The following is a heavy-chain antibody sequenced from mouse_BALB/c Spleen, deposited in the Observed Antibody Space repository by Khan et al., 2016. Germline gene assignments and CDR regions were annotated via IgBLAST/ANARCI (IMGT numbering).Heavy chain of an antibody. Sequence: EVELVESGGGLVQPGGSRKLSCAASGFTFSNFGMHWVRQAPEKGLEWVAYISGGSNTIFYADTMKGRFTIYRDNPKSTLFLQMTSLRSEDTAMYYCASNYYGSGFDYWGQGTTLTVSS. CDR3: ASNYYGSGFDY. D-gene: IGHD1-1*01. J-gene: IGHJ2*01. CDR2: ISGGSNTI. V-gene: IGHV5-17*02. CDR1: GFTFSNFG.